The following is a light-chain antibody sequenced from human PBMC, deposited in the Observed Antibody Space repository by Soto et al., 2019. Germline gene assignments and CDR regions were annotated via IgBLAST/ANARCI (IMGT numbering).Light chain of an antibody. V-gene: IGLV2-8*01. CDR1: SSDVGGYNY. CDR3: SSYGGSNTVV. J-gene: IGLJ2*01. Sequence: QSARTQPPSASGSPGQSVTISCNESSSDVGGYNYVSWYQQHPGKAPKLMIYEVSKRPSGVPDRLSGSKSGNTASLTVSGLQAEDEADYYCSSYGGSNTVVFGGGTKLTVL. CDR2: EVS.